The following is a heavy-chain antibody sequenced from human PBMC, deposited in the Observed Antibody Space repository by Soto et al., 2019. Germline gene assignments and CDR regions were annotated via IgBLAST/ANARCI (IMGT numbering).Heavy chain of an antibody. CDR2: IDPSDSYT. CDR1: GYSFTSYW. V-gene: IGHV5-10-1*01. Sequence: GESLKISCKGSGYSFTSYWISWVRQMPGKGLEWMGRIDPSDSYTNYSPSFQGHVNISADKSISTAYLQWSSLKASDTAMYYCARHKYSRYYYYGMDVWGQGTTVTVSS. D-gene: IGHD2-21*01. CDR3: ARHKYSRYYYYGMDV. J-gene: IGHJ6*02.